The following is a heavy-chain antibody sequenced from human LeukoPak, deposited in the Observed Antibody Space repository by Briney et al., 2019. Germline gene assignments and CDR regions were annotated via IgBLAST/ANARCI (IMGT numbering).Heavy chain of an antibody. D-gene: IGHD3-22*01. Sequence: GGSLRLSCAASGFTFSSYAMSWVRQAPGKGLEWVSAISGSGGSTYYADSVKGRFTISRDNSKNTLYLQMNSLRAEDTAVYYCAGQDGYDSSGYYYYGMDVWGQGTTVTVSS. J-gene: IGHJ6*02. V-gene: IGHV3-23*01. CDR1: GFTFSSYA. CDR2: ISGSGGST. CDR3: AGQDGYDSSGYYYYGMDV.